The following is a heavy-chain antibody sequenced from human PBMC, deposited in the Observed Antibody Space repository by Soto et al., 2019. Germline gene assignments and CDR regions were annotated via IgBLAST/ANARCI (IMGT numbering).Heavy chain of an antibody. D-gene: IGHD2-2*01. CDR2: ISGSGGSS. CDR1: GFTVSNYA. CDR3: AKKSTDSSGYSDY. V-gene: IGHV3-23*01. Sequence: EVQLLESGGGLVQPGGSRRLSCATSGFTVSNYAMSWVRQAPGKGLEWVSGISGSGGSSYYADSVKGRFTISRDNSKNKLTVQMDSLRAEDTAVYYCAKKSTDSSGYSDYWGQGTVVTVSS. J-gene: IGHJ4*02.